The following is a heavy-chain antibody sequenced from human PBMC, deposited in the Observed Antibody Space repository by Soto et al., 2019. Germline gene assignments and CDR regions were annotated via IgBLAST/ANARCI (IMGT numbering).Heavy chain of an antibody. D-gene: IGHD3-10*01. Sequence: QVQLVQSGAEVKKPGSSVKVSCKASGGTFSSYTISWVRQAPGQGLEWMGRIIPILGIANYAQKFQGRVTITADKSTSTAYMELSSLKSEDTAVYYCASDRDYYGSGSYSCDYWGQGTLVTVSS. V-gene: IGHV1-69*02. CDR2: IIPILGIA. J-gene: IGHJ4*02. CDR3: ASDRDYYGSGSYSCDY. CDR1: GGTFSSYT.